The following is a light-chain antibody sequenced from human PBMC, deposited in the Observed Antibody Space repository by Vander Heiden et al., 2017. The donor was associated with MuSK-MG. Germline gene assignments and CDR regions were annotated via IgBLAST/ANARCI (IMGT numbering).Light chain of an antibody. CDR2: DVS. J-gene: IGLJ1*01. Sequence: QSALTQPASVSGSPGQSITISCTGSSSDVGDYKYVSWYQHHPGKAPKLMIYDVSNRPARVSSRFSGSKSGTTASLTISGLQAEDEADYYCSSDTSNRTYVFGTGTKVTVL. V-gene: IGLV2-14*03. CDR1: SSDVGDYKY. CDR3: SSDTSNRTYV.